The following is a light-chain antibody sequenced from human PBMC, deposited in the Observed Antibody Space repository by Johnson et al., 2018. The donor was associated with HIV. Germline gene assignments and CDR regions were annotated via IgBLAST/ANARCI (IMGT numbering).Light chain of an antibody. V-gene: IGLV1-51*01. CDR2: DNN. CDR1: SSNIGNNY. CDR3: GTWDSSLSGV. Sequence: QSVLTQPPSVSAAPGQKVTISCSGSSSNIGNNYVSWYQQLPGTAPKLLIYDNNKRPSGIPDRFSGSKSGTSATLGITGLQTGDEADYYCGTWDSSLSGVFGTGTTATVL. J-gene: IGLJ1*01.